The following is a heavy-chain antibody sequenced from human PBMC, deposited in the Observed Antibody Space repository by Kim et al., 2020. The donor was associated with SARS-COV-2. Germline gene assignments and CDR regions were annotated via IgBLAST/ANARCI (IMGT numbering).Heavy chain of an antibody. Sequence: SVKVSCKASGGTFSSYAISWVRQAPGQGLEWMGGIIPIFGTANYAQKFQGRVTITADESTSTAYMELSSLRSEDTAVYYCARTEDSMTTVTHTPYYYYYGMDVWGQGTTVTVSS. CDR1: GGTFSSYA. CDR3: ARTEDSMTTVTHTPYYYYYGMDV. J-gene: IGHJ6*02. CDR2: IIPIFGTA. D-gene: IGHD4-4*01. V-gene: IGHV1-69*13.